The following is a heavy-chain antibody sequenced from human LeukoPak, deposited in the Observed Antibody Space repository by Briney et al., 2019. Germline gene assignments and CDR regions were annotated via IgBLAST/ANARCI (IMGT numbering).Heavy chain of an antibody. CDR2: INPSGVST. D-gene: IGHD3-10*01. J-gene: IGHJ4*02. V-gene: IGHV1-46*01. CDR3: ARVGFRSTMVRGVMGYFDY. CDR1: GYTFTSYY. Sequence: GPSVKVSCKASGYTFTSYYMHWVRQAPGQGLEWMGIINPSGVSTSYAKKFQGRVTMTRDTSTSTVYMELSSLRSEDTAVYYCARVGFRSTMVRGVMGYFDYWGQGTLVTVSS.